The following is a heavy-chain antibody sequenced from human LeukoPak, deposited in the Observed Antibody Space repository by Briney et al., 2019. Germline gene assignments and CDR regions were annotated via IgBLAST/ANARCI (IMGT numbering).Heavy chain of an antibody. Sequence: SETLSLTCAVYGGSFSGYYWSWIRQPPGKGLEWIGYIYYSGSTNYNPSLKSRVTISVDTSKNQFSLKLSSVTAADTAVYYCAQGGLFDIWGQGTMVTVSS. D-gene: IGHD3/OR15-3a*01. CDR2: IYYSGST. CDR1: GGSFSGYY. CDR3: AQGGLFDI. V-gene: IGHV4-59*01. J-gene: IGHJ3*02.